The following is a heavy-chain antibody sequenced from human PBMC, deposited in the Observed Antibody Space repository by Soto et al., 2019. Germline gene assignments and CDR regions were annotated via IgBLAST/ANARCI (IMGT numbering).Heavy chain of an antibody. Sequence: QVHLVQSGAEVKKPGASVKVSCKGSGYAFTTYGITWVRQAPGQGLEWMGWISAHNGNTNYAQKLEGRVPVTRDTSASTAYMELRSLRSADTAVYYCARGRYGDYWGQGALVTVSS. CDR1: GYAFTTYG. CDR2: ISAHNGNT. J-gene: IGHJ4*02. CDR3: ARGRYGDY. V-gene: IGHV1-18*01. D-gene: IGHD1-1*01.